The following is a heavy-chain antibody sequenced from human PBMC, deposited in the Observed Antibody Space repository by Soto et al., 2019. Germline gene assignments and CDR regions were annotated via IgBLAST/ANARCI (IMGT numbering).Heavy chain of an antibody. J-gene: IGHJ4*02. CDR3: SRTGYSTGWYFYFDY. CDR1: GYTFIHYA. Sequence: QVQLVQSGAEVKKPGASVKIYCKASGYTFIHYAIHWVRQAPGQRPEWMGLINPASGNTQYSQNFQGRFTITGDTSASTAYMELSSLRSEDTAVYFCSRTGYSTGWYFYFDYWAQGSLVTVSS. D-gene: IGHD6-19*01. CDR2: INPASGNT. V-gene: IGHV1-3*01.